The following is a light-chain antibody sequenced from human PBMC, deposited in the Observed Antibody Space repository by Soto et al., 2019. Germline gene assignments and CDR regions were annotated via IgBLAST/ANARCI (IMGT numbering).Light chain of an antibody. J-gene: IGLJ3*02. CDR1: SSGVGGYNY. Sequence: QSALTQPASVSGSPGQSITISCTGTSSGVGGYNYVSWYQQHPGKAPKLMIYDVSNRPSGVSNRFSGSKSGNTASLTISGLQAEDEPDYYCSSYTSSSTFWVFGGGTKVTVL. V-gene: IGLV2-14*01. CDR2: DVS. CDR3: SSYTSSSTFWV.